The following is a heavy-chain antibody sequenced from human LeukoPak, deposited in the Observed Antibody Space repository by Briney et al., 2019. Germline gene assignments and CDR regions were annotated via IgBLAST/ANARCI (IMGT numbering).Heavy chain of an antibody. V-gene: IGHV3-66*01. Sequence: GSLRLSCAASGFSVSNNYMDWVRQAPGKGLEWVSVIYSGGSTFYADSVKGRFTISRDNSKNTLYLQMNNLRAEDSAVYYCARGPDYFDCRGQGTLATVSS. CDR1: GFSVSNNY. CDR2: IYSGGST. J-gene: IGHJ4*02. CDR3: ARGPDYFDC.